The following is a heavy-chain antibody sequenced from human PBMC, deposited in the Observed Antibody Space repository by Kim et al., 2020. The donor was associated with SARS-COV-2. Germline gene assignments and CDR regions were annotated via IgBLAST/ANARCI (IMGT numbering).Heavy chain of an antibody. CDR3: ATGYEWLAHWGVY. Sequence: YADSVKGRFTISRDNAKNTLYLQMNSLRAEDTAVYYCATGYEWLAHWGVYWGQGTLVTVSS. D-gene: IGHD6-19*01. V-gene: IGHV3-74*01. J-gene: IGHJ4*02.